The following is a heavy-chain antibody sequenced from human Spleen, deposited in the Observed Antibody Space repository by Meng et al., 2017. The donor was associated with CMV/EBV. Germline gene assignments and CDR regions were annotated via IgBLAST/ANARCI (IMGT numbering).Heavy chain of an antibody. CDR3: AREAAYKYSSLELIDY. D-gene: IGHD6-6*01. CDR1: GFTFSSYW. CDR2: IKQDGSEK. V-gene: IGHV3-7*01. Sequence: ETLSLTCGASGFTFSSYWMSWVRQAPGKGLEWVANIKQDGSEKYYVDSVKGRFTISRDNAKNSLYLQMNSLRAEDTAVYYCAREAAYKYSSLELIDYWGQGTLVTVSS. J-gene: IGHJ4*02.